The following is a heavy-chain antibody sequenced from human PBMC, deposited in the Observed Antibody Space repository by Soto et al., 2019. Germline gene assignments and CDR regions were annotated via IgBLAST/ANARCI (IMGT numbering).Heavy chain of an antibody. CDR1: GGCVSSGSYD. CDR2: IYYSGST. V-gene: IGHV4-61*01. Sequence: SETLSLTCTVSGGCVSSGSYDWSWIRQHPGKGLEWIGYIYYSGSTNYNPSLKSRVTISVDTSKNQFSLKLSSVTAADTAVYYCARTGYSSGWYGGHLAYWGQGTLVTGSS. D-gene: IGHD6-19*01. CDR3: ARTGYSSGWYGGHLAY. J-gene: IGHJ4*02.